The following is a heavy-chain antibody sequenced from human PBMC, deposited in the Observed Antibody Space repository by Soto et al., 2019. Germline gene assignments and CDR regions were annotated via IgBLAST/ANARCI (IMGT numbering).Heavy chain of an antibody. CDR3: ARRYGYSFDY. V-gene: IGHV4-61*08. CDR2: IYYSGST. CDR1: GGSISSGGYY. Sequence: SETLSLTCTVSGGSISSGGYYWTWIRQHPGKGLEWIGYIYYSGSTNYNPSLKSRVTISVDTSKNQFSLKLSSVTAADTAVYYCARRYGYSFDYWGQGTLVTVSS. J-gene: IGHJ4*02. D-gene: IGHD3-10*01.